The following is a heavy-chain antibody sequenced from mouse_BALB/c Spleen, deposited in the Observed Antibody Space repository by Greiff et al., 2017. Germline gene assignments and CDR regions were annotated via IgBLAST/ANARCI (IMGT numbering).Heavy chain of an antibody. CDR3: ARWVITTVVERAMDY. CDR2: INPSNGRT. CDR1: GYTFTSYW. J-gene: IGHJ4*01. Sequence: QVQLQQPGAELVKPGASVKLSCKASGYTFTSYWMHWVKQRPGQGLEWIGEINPSNGRTNYNEKFKSKATLTVDKSSSTAYMQLSSLTSEDSAVYYCARWVITTVVERAMDYWGQGTSVTVSS. V-gene: IGHV1S81*02. D-gene: IGHD1-1*01.